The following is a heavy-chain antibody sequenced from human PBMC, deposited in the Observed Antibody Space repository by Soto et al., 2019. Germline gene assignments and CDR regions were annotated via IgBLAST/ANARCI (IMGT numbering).Heavy chain of an antibody. CDR3: ARHVGPYGDYAEGGMDV. D-gene: IGHD4-17*01. Sequence: QLQLQESGPGLVKPSETLSLTCTVSGGSISSSSYYWGWIRQPPGKGLEWIGSIYYSGSTYYNPSLKSRCTISVDTSKNQFSLKLSSVTAADTAVYYCARHVGPYGDYAEGGMDVWGQGTTVTVSS. V-gene: IGHV4-39*01. CDR2: IYYSGST. J-gene: IGHJ6*02. CDR1: GGSISSSSYY.